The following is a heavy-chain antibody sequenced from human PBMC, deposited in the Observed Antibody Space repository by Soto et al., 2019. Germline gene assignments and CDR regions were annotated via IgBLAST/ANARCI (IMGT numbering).Heavy chain of an antibody. CDR1: VGSISSSSYY. Sequence: SETLSLTCTFSVGSISSSSYYLGCLLQPPLKVLEWIGSIYYSGSTYYNPSLKSRVTISVGTSKNQFSLKLSSVTAADTAVYYCARRLYYDSSGFEGGGMDVWGQGTTVTVSS. D-gene: IGHD3-22*01. CDR3: ARRLYYDSSGFEGGGMDV. CDR2: IYYSGST. J-gene: IGHJ6*02. V-gene: IGHV4-39*01.